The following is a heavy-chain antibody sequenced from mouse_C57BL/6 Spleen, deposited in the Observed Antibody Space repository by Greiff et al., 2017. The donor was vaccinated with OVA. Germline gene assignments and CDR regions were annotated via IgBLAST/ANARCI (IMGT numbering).Heavy chain of an antibody. V-gene: IGHV14-1*01. CDR1: GFNIKDYY. Sequence: EVKLMESGAELVRPGASVKLSCTASGFNIKDYYMHWVKQRPEQGLEWIGRIDPEDGDTEYAPKFQGKATMTADTSSNTAYLQLSSLTSEDTAVYYCTTDTVVATDYFDYWGQGTTLTVSS. D-gene: IGHD1-1*01. J-gene: IGHJ2*01. CDR3: TTDTVVATDYFDY. CDR2: IDPEDGDT.